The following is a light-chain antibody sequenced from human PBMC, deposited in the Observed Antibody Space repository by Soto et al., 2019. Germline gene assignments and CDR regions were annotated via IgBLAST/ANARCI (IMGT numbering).Light chain of an antibody. V-gene: IGKV1-5*03. Sequence: DIQMTQSPSTLSASVGDRVTITCRASQSISSWLAWYQQKPGNAPNLLIYKASSLESGVPSRFSGSGSGTEFTLTINSLQPDDFATYYCHQYDSFPYTFGQGTKLKIK. CDR1: QSISSW. J-gene: IGKJ2*01. CDR2: KAS. CDR3: HQYDSFPYT.